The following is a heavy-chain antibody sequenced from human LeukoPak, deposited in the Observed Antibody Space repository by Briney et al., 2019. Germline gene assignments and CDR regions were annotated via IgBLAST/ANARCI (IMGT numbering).Heavy chain of an antibody. Sequence: GRSLRLSCAASGFTFDDYAMHWVRQAPGKGLEWVSGISWNSGSIGYADSVKGRFTISRDNAKNSLYLQMNSLRAEDTALYYCAKDTPSGYYYGSGRLRIYYYYMDVWGKGTTVTISS. CDR1: GFTFDDYA. J-gene: IGHJ6*03. CDR3: AKDTPSGYYYGSGRLRIYYYYMDV. V-gene: IGHV3-9*01. D-gene: IGHD3-10*01. CDR2: ISWNSGSI.